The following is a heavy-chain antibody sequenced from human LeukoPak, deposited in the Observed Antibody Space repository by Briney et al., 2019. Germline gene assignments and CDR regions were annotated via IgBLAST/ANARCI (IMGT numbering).Heavy chain of an antibody. CDR3: ARATPSSSRGAFDI. CDR2: INHSGST. D-gene: IGHD4-23*01. V-gene: IGHV4-34*01. Sequence: PSETLSLTCAVYGGSFSGYYWSWIRQPPGKGLEWIGEINHSGSTNYNPSLKSRVTISVDTSKNQFSLKLSSVTAADTAVYYCARATPSSSRGAFDIWGQGTMVTVSS. CDR1: GGSFSGYY. J-gene: IGHJ3*02.